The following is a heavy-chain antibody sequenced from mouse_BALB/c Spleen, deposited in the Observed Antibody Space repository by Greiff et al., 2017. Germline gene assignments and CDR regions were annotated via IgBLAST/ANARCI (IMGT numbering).Heavy chain of an antibody. CDR1: GFTFSSYT. Sequence: EVKLVESGGGLVQPGGSLKLSCAASGFTFSSYTMSWVRQTPEKRLEWVAYISNGGGSTYYPDTVKGRFTISRDNAKNTLYLQMSSLKSEDTAMYYCARHGGRPFAYWGQGTLVTVSA. CDR3: ARHGGRPFAY. D-gene: IGHD3-3*01. J-gene: IGHJ3*01. V-gene: IGHV5-12-2*01. CDR2: ISNGGGST.